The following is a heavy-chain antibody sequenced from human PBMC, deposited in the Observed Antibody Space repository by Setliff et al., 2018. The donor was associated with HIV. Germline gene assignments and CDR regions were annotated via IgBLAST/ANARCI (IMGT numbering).Heavy chain of an antibody. CDR2: VYSRGNT. J-gene: IGHJ4*02. CDR1: GDSFTTTSHS. CDR3: ARGRLMGSSVLFFDF. D-gene: IGHD2-21*01. Sequence: SETLSLTCDVSGDSFTTTSHSWAWLRQPAGRGLEWIGHVYSRGNTDYNPSLASRVSILMSTSEIQFSLTLNSVTAADTTKYYCARGRLMGSSVLFFDFWGQGILVTVSS. V-gene: IGHV4-61*09.